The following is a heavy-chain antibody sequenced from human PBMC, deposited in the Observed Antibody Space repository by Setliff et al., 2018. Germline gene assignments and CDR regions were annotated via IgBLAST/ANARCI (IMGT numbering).Heavy chain of an antibody. V-gene: IGHV3-23*01. CDR1: GFTFSSYA. Sequence: PGGSLRLSCAASGFTFSSYAMNWVRQAPQKGLEWVSIIYGDGKTSYADSVKGRFTISRDIPKNTVYLQMNSLRAEDTALYYCARERDGYSATPHWAYWGQGTLVTVSS. CDR2: IIYGDGKT. D-gene: IGHD5-18*01. J-gene: IGHJ4*02. CDR3: ARERDGYSATPHWAY.